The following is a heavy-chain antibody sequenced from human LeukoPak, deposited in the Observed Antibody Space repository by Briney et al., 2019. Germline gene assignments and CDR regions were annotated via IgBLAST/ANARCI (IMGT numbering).Heavy chain of an antibody. V-gene: IGHV3-21*01. CDR1: GFTFSSYS. Sequence: GGSLRLSCAASGFTFSSYSMNWVRQAPGKGLEWVSSISSSSSYIYYADSVKGRFTISRDNAKNSLYLQMNSLRAEDTAVYYCARVPDQLVLGFHFDYWGQGTLVTVSS. J-gene: IGHJ4*02. CDR2: ISSSSSYI. D-gene: IGHD6-13*01. CDR3: ARVPDQLVLGFHFDY.